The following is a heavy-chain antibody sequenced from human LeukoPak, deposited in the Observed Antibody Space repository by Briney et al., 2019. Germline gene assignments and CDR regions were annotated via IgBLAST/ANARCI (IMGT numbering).Heavy chain of an antibody. J-gene: IGHJ4*02. CDR2: ISSGGGTI. V-gene: IGHV3-11*01. Sequence: GGSLRLSCAASEFVFSDYYMSWVRQAPGKGLEWVSYISSGGGTIYYADSVKGRLTISRDNAKNSLYLQMNSLRAEDTAVYYCAREMGGDYGSGTFFDLWGQGNMVTVSS. D-gene: IGHD3-10*01. CDR3: AREMGGDYGSGTFFDL. CDR1: EFVFSDYY.